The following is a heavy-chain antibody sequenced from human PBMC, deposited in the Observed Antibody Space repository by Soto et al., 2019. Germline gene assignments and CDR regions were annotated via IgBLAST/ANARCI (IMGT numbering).Heavy chain of an antibody. J-gene: IGHJ4*02. CDR2: ISYDGSSK. V-gene: IGHV3-30-3*01. CDR1: GFTFSSYA. CDR3: TSRHYYDGTGYLYYFDY. D-gene: IGHD3-22*01. Sequence: GGSLRLSCAASGFTFSSYAMHCVRQAPGKGLEWVAAISYDGSSKYCADSVKGRFNISRDNSKKTVYLQTHSLRAEATVVYYCTSRHYYDGTGYLYYFDYWGQGTLVTVSS.